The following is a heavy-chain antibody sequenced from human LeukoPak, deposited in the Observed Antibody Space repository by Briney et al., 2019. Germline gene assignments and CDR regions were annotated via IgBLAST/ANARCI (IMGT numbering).Heavy chain of an antibody. J-gene: IGHJ6*02. CDR3: ARSPITIAVAGTADGMDV. CDR2: IYPGVSDT. V-gene: IGHV5-51*03. D-gene: IGHD6-19*01. Sequence: GESLKISCKGSGYSFTSYWIGWVRQMPGKGLEWMGIIYPGVSDTRYRPSFQGQVTISGDKSISTAYLQWSSLKASDTAMYYCARSPITIAVAGTADGMDVWGQGTTVTVSS. CDR1: GYSFTSYW.